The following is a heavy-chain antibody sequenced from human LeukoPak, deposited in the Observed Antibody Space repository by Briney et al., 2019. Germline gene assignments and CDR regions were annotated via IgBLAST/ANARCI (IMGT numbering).Heavy chain of an antibody. CDR2: INDSGVT. CDR3: ARRLVDSGASQVSDH. D-gene: IGHD2-15*01. CDR1: GGSFNGYY. J-gene: IGHJ4*02. V-gene: IGHV4-34*01. Sequence: PSETLSLTCAVSGGSFNGYYWSWIRQPPGEGLEWIGEINDSGVTNCNPSLESRVVLSVDTSKNQFSLRVSSVTAADTAVYYCARRLVDSGASQVSDHWGQGTLVTVSS.